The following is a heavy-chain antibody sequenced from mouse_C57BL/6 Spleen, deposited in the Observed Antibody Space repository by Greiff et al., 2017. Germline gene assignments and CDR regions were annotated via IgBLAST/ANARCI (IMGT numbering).Heavy chain of an antibody. J-gene: IGHJ3*01. CDR1: VYAFSSSW. CDR2: IYPGDGDT. Sequence: QVQLQQSGPELVKPGASVKISCKASVYAFSSSWMNWVKQRPGKGLEWIGRIYPGDGDTNYNGKFKGKATLTADKSSSTAYMQLSSLTSEDSAVYFCARDDYDEGAWFAYWGQGTLVTVSA. D-gene: IGHD2-4*01. CDR3: ARDDYDEGAWFAY. V-gene: IGHV1-82*01.